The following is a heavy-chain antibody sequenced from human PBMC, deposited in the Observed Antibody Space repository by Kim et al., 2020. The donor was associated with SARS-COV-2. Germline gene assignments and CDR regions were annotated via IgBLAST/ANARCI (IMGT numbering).Heavy chain of an antibody. CDR2: IIPIFGTA. CDR1: GGTFSSYA. V-gene: IGHV1-69*13. CDR3: ARALYYYDSSGYPLYYYYGMDV. J-gene: IGHJ6*02. D-gene: IGHD3-22*01. Sequence: SVKVSCKASGGTFSSYAISWVRQAPGQGLEWMGGIIPIFGTANYAQKFQGRVTITADESTSTAYMELSSLRSEDTAVYYCARALYYYDSSGYPLYYYYGMDVWGQGTTVTVSS.